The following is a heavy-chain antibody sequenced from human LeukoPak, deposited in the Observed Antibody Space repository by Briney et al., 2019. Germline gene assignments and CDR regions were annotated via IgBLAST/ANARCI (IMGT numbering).Heavy chain of an antibody. D-gene: IGHD4-17*01. CDR3: ARGDDYGDNSFDY. Sequence: GGSLRLSCAASGFTFSSYAMSWVRQAPGKGLEWVSRISGSGGSTYYTDSVKGRFTISRDNSKNTLYLQMNSLRGEDTALYYCARGDDYGDNSFDYWGQGTLVTVSS. V-gene: IGHV3-23*01. CDR1: GFTFSSYA. CDR2: ISGSGGST. J-gene: IGHJ4*02.